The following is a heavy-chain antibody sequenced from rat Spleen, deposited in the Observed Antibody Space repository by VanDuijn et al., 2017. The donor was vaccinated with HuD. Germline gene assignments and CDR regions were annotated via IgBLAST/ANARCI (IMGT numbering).Heavy chain of an antibody. J-gene: IGHJ2*01. CDR2: MWSGGRT. Sequence: QVQLMESGPGLVQPSETLSLTCTVSGFSVTSYNVNWVRQPPGKGMEWMGVMWSGGRTDYNSILKSRLSISMDTSKNQVFLKMNSLRSEDTATYYCARGYYYYFDYWGQGVMVTVSS. CDR3: ARGYYYYFDY. CDR1: GFSVTSYN. D-gene: IGHD1-1*01. V-gene: IGHV2-45*01.